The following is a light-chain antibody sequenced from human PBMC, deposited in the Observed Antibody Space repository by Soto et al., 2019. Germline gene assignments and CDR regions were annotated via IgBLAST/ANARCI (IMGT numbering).Light chain of an antibody. CDR1: NSDVGDYDH. V-gene: IGLV2-14*01. CDR2: EVS. CDR3: YSYIIDSTWV. Sequence: QSALTQPASVSVSPGQSITISCTATNSDVGDYDHVSWYQQYPGKAPKLLMYEVSSRPSGVSNRFSGSKSANTADLTISWLQPEDEADYYCYSYIIDSTWVFCGGTKLTVL. J-gene: IGLJ3*02.